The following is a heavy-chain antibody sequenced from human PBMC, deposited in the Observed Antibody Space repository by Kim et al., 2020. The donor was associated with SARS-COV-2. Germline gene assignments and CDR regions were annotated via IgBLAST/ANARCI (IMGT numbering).Heavy chain of an antibody. CDR2: IHQSGSS. CDR3: ARGPYYGGSVTSYYMDV. CDR1: GGSFSGYY. Sequence: SETLSLTCAVYGGSFSGYYWSWVRHPPGKGLEWIGEIHQSGSSNYNPSLKSRVSISTEPSKNQFSLRLNSVTAADTAVYYCARGPYYGGSVTSYYMDVWGKGITVTVSS. J-gene: IGHJ6*03. V-gene: IGHV4-34*01. D-gene: IGHD3-10*01.